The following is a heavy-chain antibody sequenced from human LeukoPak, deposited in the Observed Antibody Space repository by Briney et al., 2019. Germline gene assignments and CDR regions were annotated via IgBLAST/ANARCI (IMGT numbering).Heavy chain of an antibody. V-gene: IGHV4-59*01. CDR1: GGSISSYY. Sequence: SETLSLTCTVSGGSISSYYWSWIRQPPGKGLEWIGYIYYSGSTNYNPSLKSRVTISVDTSKNQFSLKLSSVTAADTAVYYRARGYSSSWYGFDYWGQGTLVTVSS. J-gene: IGHJ4*02. CDR3: ARGYSSSWYGFDY. CDR2: IYYSGST. D-gene: IGHD6-13*01.